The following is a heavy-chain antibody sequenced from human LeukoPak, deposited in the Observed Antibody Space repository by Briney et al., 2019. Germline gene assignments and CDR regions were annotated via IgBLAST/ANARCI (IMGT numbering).Heavy chain of an antibody. CDR3: ARVVGATWAYYYYYYMDV. D-gene: IGHD1-26*01. J-gene: IGHJ6*03. Sequence: PGGSLRLSCAASGFTFSSYEMNWVRQAPGKGLEWVSYISSSGSTIYYADSVKGRFTISRDNAKNSLYLQMNSLRAEDTAVYYCARVVGATWAYYYYYYMDVWGKGTTVTVSS. CDR1: GFTFSSYE. CDR2: ISSSGSTI. V-gene: IGHV3-48*03.